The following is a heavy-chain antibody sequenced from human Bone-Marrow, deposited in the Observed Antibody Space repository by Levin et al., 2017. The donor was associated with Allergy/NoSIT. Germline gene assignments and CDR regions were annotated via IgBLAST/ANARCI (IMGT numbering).Heavy chain of an antibody. V-gene: IGHV2-5*02. D-gene: IGHD1-26*01. Sequence: QSGPTLVKPTQTLTLTCTFSGFSLATIGEAVVWIRQPPERALEWLAVIYWDDDKRYTPSLRSRLTITKDTSRNQVVLTMTNLDPMDTGTYYCAHDLAVSGYYPNWFDPWGQGTLVTVSS. CDR2: IYWDDDK. CDR3: AHDLAVSGYYPNWFDP. CDR1: GFSLATIGEA. J-gene: IGHJ5*02.